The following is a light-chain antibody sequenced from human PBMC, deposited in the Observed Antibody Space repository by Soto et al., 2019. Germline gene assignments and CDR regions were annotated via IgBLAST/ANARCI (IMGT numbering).Light chain of an antibody. CDR3: QQYYSVPVT. J-gene: IGKJ4*01. CDR2: WAS. CDR1: QSVLYSSDNKNQ. Sequence: DIVMTQSPDSLAASLGERATINCRSSQSVLYSSDNKNQLAWYQQKPGQPPKLLIYWASTRESGVPDRFSGSGSGTDFTLTISNLQAEDGAVYYCQQYYSVPVTFGGGTKVEIK. V-gene: IGKV4-1*01.